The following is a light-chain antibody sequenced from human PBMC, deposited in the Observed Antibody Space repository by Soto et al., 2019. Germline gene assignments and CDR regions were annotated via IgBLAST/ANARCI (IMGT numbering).Light chain of an antibody. V-gene: IGKV3-20*01. CDR1: QSVSSRD. Sequence: EIVLTQSPGTLSLSPGERATLSCRASQSVSSRDLAWYQQKPGQAPRLLIYGASSRATGIPDRFSGSGSGTDFTLSISRLETEDFAVYYCQQYGSSPYTFGQGTKLEIK. CDR3: QQYGSSPYT. J-gene: IGKJ2*01. CDR2: GAS.